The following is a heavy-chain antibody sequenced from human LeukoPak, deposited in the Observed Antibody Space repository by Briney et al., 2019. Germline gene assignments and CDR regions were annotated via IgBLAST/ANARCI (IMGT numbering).Heavy chain of an antibody. CDR2: ISAYNGNT. V-gene: IGHV1-18*04. CDR3: ARGRGARGYSYYTGQENWFDP. D-gene: IGHD5-18*01. CDR1: GYTFTSYG. J-gene: IGHJ5*02. Sequence: ASVKVSCKASGYTFTSYGISWVRQAPGQGLEWMGRISAYNGNTNYAQKLQGRVTMTTDTSTSTAYMELRSLRSDDTAVYYCARGRGARGYSYYTGQENWFDPWGQGTLVTVSS.